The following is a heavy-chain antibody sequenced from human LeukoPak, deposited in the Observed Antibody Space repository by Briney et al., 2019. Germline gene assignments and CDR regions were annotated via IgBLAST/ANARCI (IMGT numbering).Heavy chain of an antibody. J-gene: IGHJ4*02. CDR3: ASAMPPGIAAAGTFDY. Sequence: SETLSLTCTVSGGSISSGGYYWSWIRQPPGKGLEWIGYIYHSGSTYYNPSLKSRVTISVDTSKNQFSLKLSSVTAADTAVYYCASAMPPGIAAAGTFDYWGQGTLVTVSS. CDR2: IYHSGST. CDR1: GGSISSGGYY. V-gene: IGHV4-61*08. D-gene: IGHD6-13*01.